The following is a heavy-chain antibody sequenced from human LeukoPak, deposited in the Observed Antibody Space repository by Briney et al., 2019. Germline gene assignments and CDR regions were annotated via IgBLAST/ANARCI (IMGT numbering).Heavy chain of an antibody. CDR3: ARHSQRYCSGGSCYSNGYAFDI. D-gene: IGHD2-15*01. Sequence: AGGSLRLSCAASGFTFVSYWMHWVRQAPGKGLVWVSRINGYGSSTDFADSVKGRFTISRDNAKNTLYLQMNSLRAEDTAVYYCARHSQRYCSGGSCYSNGYAFDIWGQGTMVTVSS. J-gene: IGHJ3*02. V-gene: IGHV3-74*01. CDR1: GFTFVSYW. CDR2: INGYGSST.